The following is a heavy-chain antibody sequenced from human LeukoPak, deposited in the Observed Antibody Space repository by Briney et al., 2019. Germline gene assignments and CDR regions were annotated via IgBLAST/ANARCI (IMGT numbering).Heavy chain of an antibody. CDR2: ISYDGSNK. CDR3: ARDRLSLGDSSGSVRAFDI. D-gene: IGHD3-22*01. Sequence: GGSLRLSCAASGFTFSSYGMHWVRQAPGKGLEWVAVISYDGSNKYYADSVKGRFTISRDNSKNTLYLQMNSLRAEDTAVYYCARDRLSLGDSSGSVRAFDIWGQGTMVTVSS. CDR1: GFTFSSYG. J-gene: IGHJ3*02. V-gene: IGHV3-30*03.